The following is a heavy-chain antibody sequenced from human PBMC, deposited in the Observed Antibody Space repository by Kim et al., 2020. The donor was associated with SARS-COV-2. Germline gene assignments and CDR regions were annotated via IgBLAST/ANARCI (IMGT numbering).Heavy chain of an antibody. CDR3: AKDFYNWTPGVFDI. Sequence: ESVKGRFTISRDTSKTTLYLQMNSLRVEDTAVYYCAKDFYNWTPGVFDIWGQGTMVTVSS. V-gene: IGHV3-23*01. J-gene: IGHJ3*02. D-gene: IGHD1-20*01.